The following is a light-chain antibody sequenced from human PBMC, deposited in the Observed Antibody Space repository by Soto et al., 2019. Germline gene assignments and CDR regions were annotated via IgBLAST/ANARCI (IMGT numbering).Light chain of an antibody. CDR1: QSISSY. V-gene: IGKV1-39*01. CDR2: APS. Sequence: DIQMTQSPSSLSASVGDRVTITCRASQSISSYLNWYQQKPGKAPKLLIYAPSSLQSGVTSRFSGSGSGTDFTLTISSLQHEDFSTYYCQQSYSTPRTCGQGTKVEFK. CDR3: QQSYSTPRT. J-gene: IGKJ1*01.